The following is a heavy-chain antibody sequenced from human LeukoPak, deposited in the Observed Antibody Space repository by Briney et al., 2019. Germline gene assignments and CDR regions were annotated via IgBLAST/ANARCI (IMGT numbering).Heavy chain of an antibody. CDR3: ARDAPTHPRWKVAAAATHGMDV. D-gene: IGHD6-13*01. V-gene: IGHV4-4*07. CDR2: IYTSGST. Sequence: KPSETLSLICTVSGDSISSYYWSWIRQPAGKGLEWIGRIYTSGSTIYNPPLKSRVTMSVDTSKNQSSLKLSSVTAADTAVYYCARDAPTHPRWKVAAAATHGMDVWGQGTTVTVSS. J-gene: IGHJ6*02. CDR1: GDSISSYY.